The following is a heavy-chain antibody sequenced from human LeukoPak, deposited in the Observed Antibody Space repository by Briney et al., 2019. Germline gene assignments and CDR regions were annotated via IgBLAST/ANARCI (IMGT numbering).Heavy chain of an antibody. CDR1: GYTFTGYY. V-gene: IGHV1-2*02. D-gene: IGHD5-24*01. CDR3: ASGVSGKEGDGYGNFDY. CDR2: INPNGGGT. J-gene: IGHJ4*02. Sequence: ASLKLSCKASGYTFTGYYMNWVRQAPGQGLEWMGWINPNGGGTNYAQKLQGRFTMTRDKSINTAYMQLSGLRSDDTAVYYCASGVSGKEGDGYGNFDYWGQGTLVTVSS.